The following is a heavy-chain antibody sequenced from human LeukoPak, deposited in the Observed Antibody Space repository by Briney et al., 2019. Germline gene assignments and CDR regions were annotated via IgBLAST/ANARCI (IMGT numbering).Heavy chain of an antibody. V-gene: IGHV1-18*01. CDR3: ARGEKAYDY. CDR1: GYTFTYYV. Sequence: ASVKVSCKTSGYTFTYYVITWVRQAPGQGLEWMGWINAYNGNTNDAQRFQGRVTMTTDTSTSTAYMELRSLRSDDTAAYYCARGEKAYDYWGQGTLVSVSS. J-gene: IGHJ4*02. CDR2: INAYNGNT. D-gene: IGHD1-26*01.